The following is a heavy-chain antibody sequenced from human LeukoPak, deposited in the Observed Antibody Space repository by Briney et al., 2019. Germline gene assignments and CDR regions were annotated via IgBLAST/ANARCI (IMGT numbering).Heavy chain of an antibody. J-gene: IGHJ4*02. D-gene: IGHD2-15*01. V-gene: IGHV4-39*01. CDR2: IYYSGTT. CDR3: ARFKRWTYVTITPTPVDS. CDR1: GGSIISTSYS. Sequence: SETLSLTCTASGGSIISTSYSWGWIRQPPGKGLEWIGNIYYSGTTYSNPSLKSRVTISVDTSKNQFSLKLSSVTAADTAVYYCARFKRWTYVTITPTPVDSWGQGTLVTVSS.